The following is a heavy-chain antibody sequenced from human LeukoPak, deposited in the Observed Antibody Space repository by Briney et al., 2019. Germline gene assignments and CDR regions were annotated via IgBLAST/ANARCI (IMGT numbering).Heavy chain of an antibody. CDR2: ISYDGSNK. V-gene: IGHV3-30*01. CDR1: GFTFSSYA. Sequence: GRSLRLSCAASGFTFSSYAMHWVRQAPGKGLEWVAVISYDGSNKYYADSVKGRFTISRDNSKNTLYLQMNSLRAEDTAVYYCATRRDYWGQGTRVTVSS. J-gene: IGHJ4*02. CDR3: ATRRDY.